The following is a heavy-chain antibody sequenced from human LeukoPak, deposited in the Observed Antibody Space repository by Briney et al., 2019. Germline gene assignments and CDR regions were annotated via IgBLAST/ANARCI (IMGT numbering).Heavy chain of an antibody. V-gene: IGHV1-69*13. CDR3: ARDAPHDYGDYG. J-gene: IGHJ4*02. Sequence: ASVKVSCKASGGTFSSYAISWVRQAPGQGLEWMGGIIPIFGTANYAQKFQGRVTITADESTSTAYMELSSLRSEDTAVYYCARDAPHDYGDYGWGQGTLVTVSS. CDR1: GGTFSSYA. D-gene: IGHD4-17*01. CDR2: IIPIFGTA.